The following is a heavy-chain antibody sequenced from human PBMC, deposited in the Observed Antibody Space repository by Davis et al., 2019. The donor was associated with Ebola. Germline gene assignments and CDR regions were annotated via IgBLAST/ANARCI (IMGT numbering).Heavy chain of an antibody. V-gene: IGHV4-59*01. D-gene: IGHD4-17*01. Sequence: PSETLSLTCSVSGGSISGYYWSWVRQPPGMGLEWIGYIYYSGSTNYNPSLKSRVTISVDTSKNQFSLKLSSVTAADTAVYYCARSDYGDIRDKQQAFDYWGQGTLVTVSS. CDR3: ARSDYGDIRDKQQAFDY. J-gene: IGHJ4*02. CDR2: IYYSGST. CDR1: GGSISGYY.